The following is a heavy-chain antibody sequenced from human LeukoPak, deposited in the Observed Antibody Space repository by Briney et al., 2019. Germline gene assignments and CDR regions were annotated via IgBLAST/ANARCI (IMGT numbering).Heavy chain of an antibody. J-gene: IGHJ4*02. CDR1: GFTFSTYA. D-gene: IGHD2-8*02. CDR3: AKGGGVIGRSYYFDY. CDR2: IPYDGSNK. Sequence: SCKASGFTFSTYAMHWVRQAPGKGLEWVAVIPYDGSNKYYADSVKGRFTIPRENSKNRLYLQMNSLRAEDTAVYYCAKGGGVIGRSYYFDYWGQGTLVTVSS. V-gene: IGHV3-30*04.